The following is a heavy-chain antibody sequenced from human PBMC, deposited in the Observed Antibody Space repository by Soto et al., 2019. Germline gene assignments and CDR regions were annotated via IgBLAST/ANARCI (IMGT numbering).Heavy chain of an antibody. V-gene: IGHV4-30-4*01. CDR2: IYYTGRT. Sequence: QVRLQESGPGLVKPSQTLSLTCTVSGGSISSGDYFWSWVRQPPGKGLEWIGYIYYTGRTSYNPSRKSRSTMSVDTSKNQFTLKVSSVTAADPAVYFCARDDGYYRLYAYWGQGTLVTVSS. D-gene: IGHD3-3*01. CDR1: GGSISSGDYF. CDR3: ARDDGYYRLYAY. J-gene: IGHJ4*02.